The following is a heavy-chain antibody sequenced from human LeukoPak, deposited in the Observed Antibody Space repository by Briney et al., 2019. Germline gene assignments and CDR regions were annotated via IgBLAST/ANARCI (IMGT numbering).Heavy chain of an antibody. J-gene: IGHJ4*02. D-gene: IGHD6-13*01. CDR1: GFTVSSNY. Sequence: GGSLRLSCACSGFTVSSNYMTWVRRAPGKGLEGVSVIYSDGRTYYGASVKGRFTISRDNSKNMVYLQMNSLRAEDTALYYCALAGYRSSGLGVWGQGTLVTVSS. CDR2: IYSDGRT. CDR3: ALAGYRSSGLGV. V-gene: IGHV3-53*01.